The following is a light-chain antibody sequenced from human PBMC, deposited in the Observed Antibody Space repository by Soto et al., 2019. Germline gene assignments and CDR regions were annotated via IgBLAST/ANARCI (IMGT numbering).Light chain of an antibody. J-gene: IGLJ1*01. V-gene: IGLV2-14*03. CDR1: SSDVGGFNY. Sequence: QSALAQDASLSGSPGQSITISCPGTSSDVGGFNYVSWYQQHPGKAPKLMIYDVFTRPSGVSNRFSGSKSGNTASLTISALQAEDEADYYCTSWTSTSTYVFGSGTKVTVL. CDR3: TSWTSTSTYV. CDR2: DVF.